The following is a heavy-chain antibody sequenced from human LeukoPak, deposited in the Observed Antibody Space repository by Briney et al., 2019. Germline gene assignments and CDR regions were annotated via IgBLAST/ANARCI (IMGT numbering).Heavy chain of an antibody. Sequence: GGSLRLSCAASGFTFSSYGMHWVRQAPGKGLEWVAFIRYDGSNKYYADSVRGRFTISRDNSKNTLYLQMNRLRAEDTAVYYCAKDAVGATAYYFDCWGQGTLVSVSS. CDR2: IRYDGSNK. CDR3: AKDAVGATAYYFDC. CDR1: GFTFSSYG. V-gene: IGHV3-30*02. D-gene: IGHD1-26*01. J-gene: IGHJ4*02.